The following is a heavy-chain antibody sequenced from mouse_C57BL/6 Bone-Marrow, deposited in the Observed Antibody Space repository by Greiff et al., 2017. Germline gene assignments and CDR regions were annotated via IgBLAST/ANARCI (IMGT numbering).Heavy chain of an antibody. CDR1: GFNIKDDY. CDR2: IDPDNGDT. Sequence: EVQLQESGAELVRPGASVKLSCTASGFNIKDDYMHWVKQRPEQGLEWIGWIDPDNGDTEYASKFQGKATITADTSSNTAYLQLSSLPSEDTAVYYCTFLRGWFAYWGQGTLVTVSA. CDR3: TFLRGWFAY. V-gene: IGHV14-4*01. J-gene: IGHJ3*01. D-gene: IGHD1-1*01.